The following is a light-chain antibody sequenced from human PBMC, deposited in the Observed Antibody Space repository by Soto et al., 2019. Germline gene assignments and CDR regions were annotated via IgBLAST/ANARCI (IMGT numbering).Light chain of an antibody. CDR2: EVS. Sequence: QSVLTQPPSASGAPGQSVTISCTGTSSDVGGYNYVSWYQQHPGKAPKLMIYEVSKRPSGVPDRFSGSKSGNTASLTVSGLQAEDEADYYCSSYADSNNLDVVFGGGTKVTVL. CDR1: SSDVGGYNY. J-gene: IGLJ2*01. CDR3: SSYADSNNLDVV. V-gene: IGLV2-8*01.